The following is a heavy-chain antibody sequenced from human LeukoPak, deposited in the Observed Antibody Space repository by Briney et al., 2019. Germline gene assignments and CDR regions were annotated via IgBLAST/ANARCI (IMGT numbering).Heavy chain of an antibody. V-gene: IGHV3-21*01. J-gene: IGHJ3*01. CDR1: GFTSTSYS. D-gene: IGHD3-22*01. CDR3: ARAEDDYYDSSGYFPVAFDV. Sequence: GGSLRLSCAPSGFTSTSYSMNWVRQAPEKGLEWVSSISSSSSYIYYADSVKGRFNISRDNAKNSLYLQMNSVRAEDTAVYYCARAEDDYYDSSGYFPVAFDVWGQGTMVTVSS. CDR2: ISSSSSYI.